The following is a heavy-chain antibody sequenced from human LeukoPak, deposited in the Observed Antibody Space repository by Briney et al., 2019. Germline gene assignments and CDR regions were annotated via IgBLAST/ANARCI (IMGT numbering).Heavy chain of an antibody. CDR2: IRGSGGST. V-gene: IGHV3-23*01. J-gene: IGHJ4*02. D-gene: IGHD3-3*01. CDR3: AKLPIFGVVAPNDY. Sequence: PGGSRRLSCAASGFTFSSYAMSWVRQAPGKGREWVSAIRGSGGSTYYADSVKGRFTISRDNSKNTLYLQMNSLRYEDTAVYYCAKLPIFGVVAPNDYWGQGTLATVSS. CDR1: GFTFSSYA.